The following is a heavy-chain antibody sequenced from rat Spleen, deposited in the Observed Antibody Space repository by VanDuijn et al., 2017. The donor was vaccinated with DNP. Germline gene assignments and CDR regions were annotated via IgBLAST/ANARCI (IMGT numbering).Heavy chain of an antibody. Sequence: EVQLVESGGGLVQPGRSLKLSCAASGFTFSDYNMAWVRQAPKKGLEWVASISYDGGNTYYRDSVKGRFTISRDNARSTLYLQMDSLRSEDTATYYCATSSYFGYDYGFAYWGQGTLVTVSS. V-gene: IGHV5-7*01. CDR1: GFTFSDYN. CDR3: ATSSYFGYDYGFAY. D-gene: IGHD1-7*01. J-gene: IGHJ3*01. CDR2: ISYDGGNT.